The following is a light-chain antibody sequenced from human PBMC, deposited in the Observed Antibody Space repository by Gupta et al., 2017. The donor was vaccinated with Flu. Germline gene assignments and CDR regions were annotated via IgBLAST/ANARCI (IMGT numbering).Light chain of an antibody. CDR2: YDN. V-gene: IGLV3-10*01. CDR1: AFPKRF. CDR3: YSTDTANDIFV. J-gene: IGLJ2*01. Sequence: SYELTQPPSVSVSPGQTARITCSGDAFPKRFAYWYQQKSGQAPVLVIYYDNKRPSGIPASFFCSSSGTNATSPTIGAQVEDEGDDYCYSTDTANDIFVFGGGTKLTVL.